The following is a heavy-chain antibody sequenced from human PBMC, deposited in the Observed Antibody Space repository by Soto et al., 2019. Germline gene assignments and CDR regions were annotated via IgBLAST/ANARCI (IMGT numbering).Heavy chain of an antibody. D-gene: IGHD5-12*01. CDR2: THFRSKWYN. CDR3: AKGDNLGPKTGYAFDP. CDR1: GDSVSSNTDS. Sequence: PSQTLSLTCAISGDSVSSNTDSWNWIRQSPSRGLEWLGRTHFRSKWYNDYAVSVKSRIIINPDASNNQFSLQLNSVTPEDTAVYFCAKGDNLGPKTGYAFDPWGQGIMVTVSS. V-gene: IGHV6-1*01. J-gene: IGHJ5*02.